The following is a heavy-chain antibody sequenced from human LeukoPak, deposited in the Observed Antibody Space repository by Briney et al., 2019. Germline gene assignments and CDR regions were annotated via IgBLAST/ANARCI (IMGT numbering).Heavy chain of an antibody. CDR2: ISSSSSTI. V-gene: IGHV3-48*01. CDR1: GFTFSSYC. J-gene: IGHJ3*02. Sequence: GGSLRLSCAASGFTFSSYCMHWVRQAPGKGLEWVSYISSSSSTIYFADSVNGRFTISSDSFKNTLYLQINSLRPEDTAVYYCAIEWDYYGSGSYRDGFYIWGQGTRATVSS. CDR3: AIEWDYYGSGSYRDGFYI. D-gene: IGHD3-10*01.